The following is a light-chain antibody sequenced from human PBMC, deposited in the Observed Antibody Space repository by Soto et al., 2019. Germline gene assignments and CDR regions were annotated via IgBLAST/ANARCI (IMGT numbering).Light chain of an antibody. J-gene: IGKJ1*01. CDR3: LQDYNYAWT. Sequence: IQMTQSPSSLSASVGDRVTITGRASQGIKTDLAWYQQKPGTAPKLLIYAASSLHSGLPSRCSGSGSGTDFTLTISSLQAEDFATYYCLQDYNYAWTFGQGTKVEIK. CDR2: AAS. V-gene: IGKV1-6*01. CDR1: QGIKTD.